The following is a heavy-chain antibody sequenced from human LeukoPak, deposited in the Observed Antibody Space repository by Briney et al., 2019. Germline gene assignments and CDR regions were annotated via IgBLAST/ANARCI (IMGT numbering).Heavy chain of an antibody. D-gene: IGHD1-1*01. Sequence: SQTLSLTCTVSGGSISSGGYYWSWIRQPPGTGLEWLGYIYHSGSTYYNPSLKSRVTISVDTSKNQFSLKLSSVTAADTAIYYCASDPVQLGIPPYYFDCWGQGTLVTVSS. CDR3: ASDPVQLGIPPYYFDC. J-gene: IGHJ4*02. V-gene: IGHV4-30-2*01. CDR1: GGSISSGGYY. CDR2: IYHSGST.